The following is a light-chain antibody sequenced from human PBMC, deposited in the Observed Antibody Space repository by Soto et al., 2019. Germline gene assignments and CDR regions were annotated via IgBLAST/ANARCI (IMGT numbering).Light chain of an antibody. V-gene: IGLV2-14*03. CDR1: SSVVGGYNY. CDR3: GSHRDINSAV. Sequence: XSVLTQPASVSGAPGKSTTISCTGTSSVVGGYNYVSWYQQYPGKAPRLMIYDINNRPSGVSSRFSGSKSGNTASLTISGLQAEDEADYYCGSHRDINSAVFGTGTKVTVL. CDR2: DIN. J-gene: IGLJ1*01.